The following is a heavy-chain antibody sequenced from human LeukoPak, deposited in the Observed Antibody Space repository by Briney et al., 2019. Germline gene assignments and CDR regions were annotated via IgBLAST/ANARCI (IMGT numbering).Heavy chain of an antibody. Sequence: GASVKVSCKASGGTFGSYAISWVRQAPGQGLEWMGGIIPIFGTANYAQKFQGRVTITTDESTSTAYMELSSLRSEDTAVYYCARWWPGHYDSSGPQESGWGQETLVTVSS. V-gene: IGHV1-69*05. J-gene: IGHJ4*02. D-gene: IGHD3-22*01. CDR1: GGTFGSYA. CDR2: IIPIFGTA. CDR3: ARWWPGHYDSSGPQESG.